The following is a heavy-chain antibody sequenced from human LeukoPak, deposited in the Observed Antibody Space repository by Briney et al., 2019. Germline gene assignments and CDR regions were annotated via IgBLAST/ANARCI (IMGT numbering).Heavy chain of an antibody. D-gene: IGHD1-26*01. CDR2: IYYIGST. Sequence: PSETLSLSCTVSGGSIRSYYWSWIRQPPGKGLECIGYIYYIGSTNYNPSLKSRVTISLDTSKSQFSLKLTSVTPGDTAVYYCARGGIVGSRTNWFDPWGQGILVTVSS. CDR3: ARGGIVGSRTNWFDP. CDR1: GGSIRSYY. J-gene: IGHJ5*02. V-gene: IGHV4-59*01.